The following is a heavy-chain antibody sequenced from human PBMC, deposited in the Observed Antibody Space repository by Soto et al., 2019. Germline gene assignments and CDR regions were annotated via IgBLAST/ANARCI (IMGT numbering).Heavy chain of an antibody. CDR3: ARNGEPRVGYGLDV. Sequence: QVQLLESGPGLVKPSQTLSLTCTVSGDSISSVDYYWNWIRQPPGKGLDWIGYIYYSGSTYYNPSLKSRVRISVDTSKNQFSLQLSSVTAADTAVYYCARNGEPRVGYGLDVWGQGTSVSVSS. CDR1: GDSISSVDYY. CDR2: IYYSGST. J-gene: IGHJ6*02. D-gene: IGHD3-10*01. V-gene: IGHV4-30-4*01.